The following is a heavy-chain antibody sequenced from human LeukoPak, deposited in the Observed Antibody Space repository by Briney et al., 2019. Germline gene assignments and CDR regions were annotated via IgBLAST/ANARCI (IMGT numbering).Heavy chain of an antibody. CDR1: SYTFTGYY. Sequence: ASVNVSCKASSYTFTGYYMHWVRQAPGQGLEWMGWINPNSGGTKYAQKFLGRVTMTTDTSISTAYMELRSLGSDDTAVYYCARASLPPPVWGHVFEKRDFDSWGQGTLVTVSS. J-gene: IGHJ4*02. D-gene: IGHD3-16*01. CDR3: ARASLPPPVWGHVFEKRDFDS. V-gene: IGHV1-2*02. CDR2: INPNSGGT.